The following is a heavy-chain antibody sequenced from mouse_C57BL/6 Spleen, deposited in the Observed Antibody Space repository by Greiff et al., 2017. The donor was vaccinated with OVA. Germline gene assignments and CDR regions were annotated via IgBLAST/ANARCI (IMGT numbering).Heavy chain of an antibody. J-gene: IGHJ3*01. CDR3: AIGVWFAY. V-gene: IGHV1-82*01. CDR2: IYPGDGDT. CDR1: GYAFSSSW. Sequence: QVQLQQSGPELVKPGASVKISCKASGYAFSSSWMNWVKQRPGKGLEWIGRIYPGDGDTNYNGKFKGKATLTADKSSSTAYMQLSSLTSEDSAVYFCAIGVWFAYWGQGTLVTVSA.